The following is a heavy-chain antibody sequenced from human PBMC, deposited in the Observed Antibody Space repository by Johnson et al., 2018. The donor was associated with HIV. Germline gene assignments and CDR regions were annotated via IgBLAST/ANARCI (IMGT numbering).Heavy chain of an antibody. J-gene: IGHJ3*02. D-gene: IGHD5-18*01. CDR2: IYSGDST. CDR3: AKDRTIHDAFDI. Sequence: VQLVESGGGLIQPGGSLRLSCAASGFTVSSNYMSWVRQAPGKGLEWVSLIYSGDSTYYADSVKGRFTISRDNSRNTLYLQMNSLRAEDTAVYYCAKDRTIHDAFDIWGQGTMVTVSS. V-gene: IGHV3-53*01. CDR1: GFTVSSNY.